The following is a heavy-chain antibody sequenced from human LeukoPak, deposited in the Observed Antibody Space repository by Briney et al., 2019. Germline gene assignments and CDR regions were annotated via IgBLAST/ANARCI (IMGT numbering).Heavy chain of an antibody. CDR1: GYTFTSYY. Sequence: ASVKVSCKASGYTFTSYYMHWVRQAPGQGLEWMGIINPSGGSTSYAQKFQGRVTMTRDTSTSTVYMELSSLRSEDTAVYYCARGAVAGTLTSGYYMDVWGKGTTVTVSS. CDR3: ARGAVAGTLTSGYYMDV. CDR2: INPSGGST. V-gene: IGHV1-46*01. D-gene: IGHD6-19*01. J-gene: IGHJ6*03.